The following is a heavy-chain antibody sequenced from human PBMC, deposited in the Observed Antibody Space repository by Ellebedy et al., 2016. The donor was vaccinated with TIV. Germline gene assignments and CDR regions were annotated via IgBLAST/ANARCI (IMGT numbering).Heavy chain of an antibody. Sequence: GESLKISCAASGFTFSSYWMYWVRQAPGKGLEWVGRIRNKANSYTTEYAASVKGRFTVSRDDSKNSLYLQMNSLKIEDTAVYYCARSMDVWGQGTTVTVSS. CDR1: GFTFSSYW. V-gene: IGHV3-72*01. CDR2: IRNKANSYTT. CDR3: ARSMDV. J-gene: IGHJ6*02.